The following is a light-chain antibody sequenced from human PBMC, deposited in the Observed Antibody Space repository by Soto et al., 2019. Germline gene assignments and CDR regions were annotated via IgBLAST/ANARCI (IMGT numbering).Light chain of an antibody. CDR2: AAS. Sequence: DIQMTQSPSSLSASVGDRVTITCRASQGISNYLAWYQQKPGKVPKLLIYAASTLQSGVPSRFSVSGSGTDFTLTISSPQTEDVAPYYCQKYNSAPPFTFGPGTKVDIK. CDR1: QGISNY. J-gene: IGKJ3*01. CDR3: QKYNSAPPFT. V-gene: IGKV1-27*01.